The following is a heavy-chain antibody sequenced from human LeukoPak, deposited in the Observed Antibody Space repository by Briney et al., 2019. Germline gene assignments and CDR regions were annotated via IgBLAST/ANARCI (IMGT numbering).Heavy chain of an antibody. Sequence: GGSLRLSCAASGFTFSSYEMNWVRQAPGKGLEWVSYISSSGSTIYYADSVKGRFTISRDNAKNSLYLQMNSLRAEDTAVYYCARDVGEGGFDPWGQGTLVTVSS. V-gene: IGHV3-48*03. CDR2: ISSSGSTI. CDR1: GFTFSSYE. J-gene: IGHJ5*02. D-gene: IGHD2-15*01. CDR3: ARDVGEGGFDP.